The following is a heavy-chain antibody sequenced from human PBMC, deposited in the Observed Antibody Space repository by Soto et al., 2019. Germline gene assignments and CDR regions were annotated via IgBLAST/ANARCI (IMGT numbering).Heavy chain of an antibody. V-gene: IGHV3-74*01. CDR2: INSDESGI. Sequence: PGGSLRLSCAASGFTFSSYWMHWVRQAPGKGLVWVSRINSDESGISYADSVKGRFTISRDNTNNTLYLQMNSLRAEDTAVYYCARVSALGYCTYWGQGTLVTVSS. CDR3: ARVSALGYCTY. CDR1: GFTFSSYW. D-gene: IGHD2-8*01. J-gene: IGHJ4*02.